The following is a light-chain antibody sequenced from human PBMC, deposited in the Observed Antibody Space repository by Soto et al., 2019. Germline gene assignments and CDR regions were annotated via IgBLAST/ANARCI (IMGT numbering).Light chain of an antibody. J-gene: IGKJ2*01. Sequence: EIVLTQSPGTLSLSPGERATLSCRASQSVTGSYLAWYQQKPGRAPRLLIFGASSGATDIPDRFSGSGSGTDFTLTISRLEPEDFAVYYCQQYGTSRGTFGQGTKLEIK. V-gene: IGKV3-20*01. CDR1: QSVTGSY. CDR2: GAS. CDR3: QQYGTSRGT.